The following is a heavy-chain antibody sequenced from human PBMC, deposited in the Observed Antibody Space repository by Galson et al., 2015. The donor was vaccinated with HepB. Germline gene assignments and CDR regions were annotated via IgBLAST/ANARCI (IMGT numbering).Heavy chain of an antibody. CDR2: IIPIFGTA. CDR3: ARASLGNCTNGVCYPFDY. D-gene: IGHD2-8*01. V-gene: IGHV1-69*13. J-gene: IGHJ4*02. Sequence: SVKVSCKASGGTFSSYAISWVRQAPGQGLEWMGGIIPIFGTANYAQKFQGRVTITADESTSTAYMELSSLRSEDTAVYYCARASLGNCTNGVCYPFDYWGQGTLVTVSS. CDR1: GGTFSSYA.